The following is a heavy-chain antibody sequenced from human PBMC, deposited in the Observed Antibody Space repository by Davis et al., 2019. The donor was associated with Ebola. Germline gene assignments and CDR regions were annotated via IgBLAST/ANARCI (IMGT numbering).Heavy chain of an antibody. V-gene: IGHV3-21*05. CDR3: ASSYGMDV. CDR1: GFTFNTYS. Sequence: GGSLRLSCAASGFTFNTYSMHWVRQAPGKGLEWISYISSSSSYIYYADSVKGRFTISRDNAKNSLYLQMNSLRAEDTAVYYCASSYGMDVWGKGTTVTVSS. J-gene: IGHJ6*04. CDR2: ISSSSSYI.